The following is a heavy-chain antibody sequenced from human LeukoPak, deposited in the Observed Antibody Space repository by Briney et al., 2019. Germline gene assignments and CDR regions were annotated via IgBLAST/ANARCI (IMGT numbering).Heavy chain of an antibody. CDR3: ARAPPYSSASWGYYGMDV. D-gene: IGHD6-6*01. Sequence: GGSLRPSCAASGFTFSSYDMHWVRQTIGKGLEWVSSIGIAGDTYYPGSVKGRFTISRENAKNSLYLQMNSLRAGDTAVYYCARAPPYSSASWGYYGMDVWGQGTTVTVSS. V-gene: IGHV3-13*01. CDR2: IGIAGDT. CDR1: GFTFSSYD. J-gene: IGHJ6*02.